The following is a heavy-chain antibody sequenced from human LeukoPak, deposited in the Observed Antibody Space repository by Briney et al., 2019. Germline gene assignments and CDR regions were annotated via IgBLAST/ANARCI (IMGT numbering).Heavy chain of an antibody. Sequence: GGSLRLSCAASGFTFSSYAMHWVRQAPGKGLEWVAVISYDGSNKYYADSVKGRFTISRDNSKNTLYLQMNSLRAEDTAVYYCARAVGGYYDSSGYLGFLLHNWFDPWGQGTLVTVSS. CDR3: ARAVGGYYDSSGYLGFLLHNWFDP. CDR2: ISYDGSNK. V-gene: IGHV3-30*04. CDR1: GFTFSSYA. D-gene: IGHD3-22*01. J-gene: IGHJ5*02.